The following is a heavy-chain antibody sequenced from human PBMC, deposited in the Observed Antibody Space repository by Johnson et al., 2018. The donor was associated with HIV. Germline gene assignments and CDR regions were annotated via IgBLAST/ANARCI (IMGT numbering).Heavy chain of an antibody. CDR1: VLTFSSYG. J-gene: IGHJ3*01. V-gene: IGHV3-30*02. CDR2: LRYDGTSE. D-gene: IGHD2-8*01. CDR3: AKDLVLMDFGGAFDV. Sequence: VQLVESGGGVVQPGGSLRLSCAASVLTFSSYGMHWVRQTPGKGLECVAFLRYDGTSEYYADSVQGRFSISRDNSKNTLSLNMASLRVDDTAVYYCAKDLVLMDFGGAFDVWGQGTMVTVFS.